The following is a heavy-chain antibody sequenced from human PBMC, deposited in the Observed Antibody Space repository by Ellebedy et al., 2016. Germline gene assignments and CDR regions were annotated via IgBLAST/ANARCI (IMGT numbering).Heavy chain of an antibody. V-gene: IGHV3-74*01. CDR1: GFTFSSYW. J-gene: IGHJ4*02. Sequence: GGSLRLXXAASGFTFSSYWMHWVRQAPGKGLVWVSRINSDGSSTSYADSVKGRFTISRDNAKNTLYLQMNSLRAEDTAVYYCARAPYLVELRLDYWGQGTLVTVSS. D-gene: IGHD1-26*01. CDR3: ARAPYLVELRLDY. CDR2: INSDGSST.